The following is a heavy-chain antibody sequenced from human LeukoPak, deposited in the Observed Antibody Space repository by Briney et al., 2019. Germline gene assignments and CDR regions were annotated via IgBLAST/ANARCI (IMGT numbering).Heavy chain of an antibody. CDR1: GGSISSSNW. J-gene: IGHJ5*02. V-gene: IGHV4-4*02. Sequence: SETLSLTCAVSGGSISSSNWRSWVRQPPGKGLEWIGEIYHSGSTNYNPSLKSRVTISVDKSKNQFSLKLSSVTAADTAVYYCARGLSQQLVRGWFDPWGQGTLVTVSS. D-gene: IGHD6-13*01. CDR2: IYHSGST. CDR3: ARGLSQQLVRGWFDP.